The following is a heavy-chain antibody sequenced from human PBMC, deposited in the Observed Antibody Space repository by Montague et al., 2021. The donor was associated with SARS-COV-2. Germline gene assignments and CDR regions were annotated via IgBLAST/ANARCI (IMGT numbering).Heavy chain of an antibody. V-gene: IGHV4-59*12. Sequence: SETLSLTCNVSGGSINSYSWSWIRQPPGKGLEWIANFHYSGRSDHNPSLESRVTISVDMSQSQVSLKLTAVTAADTAVYYCVRGPAVKSYYDFWSGPKWFDPWGQGNLVTVSS. D-gene: IGHD3-3*01. CDR3: VRGPAVKSYYDFWSGPKWFDP. J-gene: IGHJ5*02. CDR2: FHYSGRS. CDR1: GGSINSYS.